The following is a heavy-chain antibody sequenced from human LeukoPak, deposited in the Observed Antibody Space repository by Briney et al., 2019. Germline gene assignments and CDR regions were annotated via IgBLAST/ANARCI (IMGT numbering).Heavy chain of an antibody. J-gene: IGHJ4*02. CDR1: GGSISSGSYY. Sequence: PSQTLSLTCTVSGGSISSGSYYWSWIRQPAGKGLEWIGRIYTSGSTSYNPSLKSRVTISVDTSKNQFSLKLSSVTAADTAVYYCASAAVHGYWGQGTLVTVSS. CDR2: IYTSGST. CDR3: ASAAVHGY. V-gene: IGHV4-61*02. D-gene: IGHD6-13*01.